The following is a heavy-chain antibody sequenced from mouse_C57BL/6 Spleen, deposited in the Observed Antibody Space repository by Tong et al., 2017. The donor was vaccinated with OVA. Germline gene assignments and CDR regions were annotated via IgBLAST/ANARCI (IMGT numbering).Heavy chain of an antibody. CDR2: ISSGSSTI. V-gene: IGHV5-17*01. D-gene: IGHD1-1*01. CDR1: GFTFSDYG. Sequence: EVQLQETGGGLVKPGGSLKLSCAASGFTFSDYGMHWVRQAPEKGLEWVAYISSGSSTIYYADTVKGRFTISRDNAKNTLFLQMTSLRSEDTAMYYCARDLYYRVDYWGQGTTHTVSS. J-gene: IGHJ2*01. CDR3: ARDLYYRVDY.